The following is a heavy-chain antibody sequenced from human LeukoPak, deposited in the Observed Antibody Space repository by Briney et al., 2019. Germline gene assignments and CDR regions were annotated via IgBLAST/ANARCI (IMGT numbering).Heavy chain of an antibody. CDR2: IIPIFGTA. J-gene: IGHJ6*03. CDR1: GGTFSSYA. D-gene: IGHD3-22*01. V-gene: IGHV1-69*13. CDR3: ARAPVVIRTNYYYYYMDV. Sequence: GASVKVSCKASGGTFSSYAISWVRQAPGQGLEWMGRIIPIFGTANYAQKFQGRVTITADESTSTAYMELSSLRSEDTAVYYCARAPVVIRTNYYYYYMDVWGKGTTVTVSS.